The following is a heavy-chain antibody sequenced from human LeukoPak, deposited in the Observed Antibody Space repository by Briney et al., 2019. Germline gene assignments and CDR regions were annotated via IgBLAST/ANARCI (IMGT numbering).Heavy chain of an antibody. Sequence: SAKVSCKASGGTFSSYAISWVRQAPGQGLEWMGGIIPIFGTANYAQKFQGRVTITADESTSTAYMELSSLRSEDTAVYYCARDRPDCGGDCSSDAFDIWGQGTMVTVSS. CDR3: ARDRPDCGGDCSSDAFDI. CDR2: IIPIFGTA. J-gene: IGHJ3*02. V-gene: IGHV1-69*01. D-gene: IGHD2-21*02. CDR1: GGTFSSYA.